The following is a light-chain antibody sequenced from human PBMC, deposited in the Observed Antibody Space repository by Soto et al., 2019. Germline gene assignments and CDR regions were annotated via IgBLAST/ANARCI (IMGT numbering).Light chain of an antibody. J-gene: IGKJ1*01. V-gene: IGKV3-20*01. CDR2: GAS. Sequence: EIVLTQFPGTLSLSPGERATLSCRASQSVGSNYLAWYQQRPGQPPNLLIFGASHRAPDIPDRFSGSGSGTYFTLTISRLEPVDFAVYYCQQYGSSIQTFGQGTKVEIK. CDR3: QQYGSSIQT. CDR1: QSVGSNY.